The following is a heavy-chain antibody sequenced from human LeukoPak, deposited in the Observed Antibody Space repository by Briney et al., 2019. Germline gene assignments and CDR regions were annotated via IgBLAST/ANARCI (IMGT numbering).Heavy chain of an antibody. D-gene: IGHD2-2*01. CDR2: IYHSGST. Sequence: SETLSLTCTVSGYSISSGYYWGWIRQPPGKGLEWIGSIYHSGSTYYNPSLKSRVTISVDTSKNQFSLKLSSVTAADTAVYYCASSSRTRTPARVLDHWGQGTLVTVSS. CDR1: GYSISSGYY. J-gene: IGHJ4*02. CDR3: ASSSRTRTPARVLDH. V-gene: IGHV4-38-2*02.